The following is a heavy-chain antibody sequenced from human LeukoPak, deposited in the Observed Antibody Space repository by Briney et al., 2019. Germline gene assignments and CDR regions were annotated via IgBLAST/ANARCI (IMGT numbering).Heavy chain of an antibody. CDR3: AKADTAMVTSSSSLDY. CDR2: MSYDGSNK. CDR1: GFTFSSYG. Sequence: GGSLRLSCAASGFTFSSYGMHWVRQAPGKGLEWVAVMSYDGSNKYYADSVKGRFTISRDTSKNTLYLQMNSLRAEGTAVYHCAKADTAMVTSSSSLDYWGQGTLVTVSS. D-gene: IGHD5-18*01. J-gene: IGHJ4*02. V-gene: IGHV3-30*18.